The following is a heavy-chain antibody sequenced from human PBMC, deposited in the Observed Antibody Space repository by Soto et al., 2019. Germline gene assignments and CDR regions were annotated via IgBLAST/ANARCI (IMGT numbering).Heavy chain of an antibody. J-gene: IGHJ6*02. V-gene: IGHV3-13*01. CDR2: IGTAGDT. D-gene: IGHD6-6*01. CDR3: ARDRGSSSFPYYYYGMDV. Sequence: PGGSLRLSCAASGFTFSSYDMHWVRQATGKGLEWVSAIGTAGDTYYPGSVKGRFTISRENAKNSLYLQMNSLRAGDTAVYYCARDRGSSSFPYYYYGMDVWGQGTTVTVSS. CDR1: GFTFSSYD.